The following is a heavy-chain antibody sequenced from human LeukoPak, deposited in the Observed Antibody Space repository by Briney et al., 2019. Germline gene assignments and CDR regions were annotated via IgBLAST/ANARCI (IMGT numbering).Heavy chain of an antibody. V-gene: IGHV3-48*03. D-gene: IGHD2/OR15-2a*01. J-gene: IGHJ4*02. CDR3: ATWSTIAWQDFDY. Sequence: GGSLRLSCVASGFNLCSFQENWLRQAPGKGLEWISYISSSGATIYYADSVKGRFTISRDNAKNSLYLQMHTLRAEDTALYYCATWSTIAWQDFDYWGQGTLVTVAS. CDR2: ISSSGATI. CDR1: GFNLCSFQ.